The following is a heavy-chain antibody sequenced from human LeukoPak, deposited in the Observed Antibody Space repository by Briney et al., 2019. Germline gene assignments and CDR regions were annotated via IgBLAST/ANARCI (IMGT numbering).Heavy chain of an antibody. Sequence: PGGSLRLSCAASGFTFSSYTMHWVRQAPGKGLEWVAVTSYDGGNKYYADSVKGRFAISRDNSNNTLYLQMNNLRTEDTAVYYCARAGGYNPKYYFNYWGQGTLVTVSS. CDR1: GFTFSSYT. J-gene: IGHJ4*02. CDR3: ARAGGYNPKYYFNY. V-gene: IGHV3-30*09. D-gene: IGHD5-24*01. CDR2: TSYDGGNK.